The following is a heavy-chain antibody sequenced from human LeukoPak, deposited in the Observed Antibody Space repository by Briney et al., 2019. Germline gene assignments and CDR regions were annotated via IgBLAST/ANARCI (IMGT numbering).Heavy chain of an antibody. Sequence: SETLSLTCTVSGYSISSGYYWGWIRQPPGEGLEWIGSIYHSGSTYYNPSLKSRVTISVDTSKNQFSLKLSSVTAADTAVYYCASVGASIDYWGQGTLVTVSS. CDR2: IYHSGST. D-gene: IGHD1-26*01. CDR3: ASVGASIDY. J-gene: IGHJ4*02. V-gene: IGHV4-38-2*02. CDR1: GYSISSGYY.